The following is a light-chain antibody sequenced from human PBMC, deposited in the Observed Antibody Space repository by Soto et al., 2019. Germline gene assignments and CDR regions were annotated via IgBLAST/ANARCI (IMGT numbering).Light chain of an antibody. V-gene: IGKV1-27*01. CDR2: SAS. Sequence: DIQMSQSPSSLSASVGDRVTISCRPSLGIGTALAWYQQKPGTVPKLLIHSASTLQSGVPSRFSGSGSGTDFTLTISSLQPEDFATYYCQQLNSYPLTFGQGTRLEI. CDR1: LGIGTA. J-gene: IGKJ5*01. CDR3: QQLNSYPLT.